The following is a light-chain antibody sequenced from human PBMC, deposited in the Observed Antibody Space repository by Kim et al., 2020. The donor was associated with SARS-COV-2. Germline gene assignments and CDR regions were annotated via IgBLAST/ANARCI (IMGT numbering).Light chain of an antibody. CDR3: QKYNDWPWT. V-gene: IGKV3-15*01. Sequence: EIVMTQSPVTLSVSPGERVTLSCRASQSISTNLGWYQQKPGQAPRLLIYGASTRATGIPARFSGSGSGTEFTLTISSLQSEDFAVYCCQKYNDWPWTFGQGTKVEI. CDR2: GAS. CDR1: QSISTN. J-gene: IGKJ1*01.